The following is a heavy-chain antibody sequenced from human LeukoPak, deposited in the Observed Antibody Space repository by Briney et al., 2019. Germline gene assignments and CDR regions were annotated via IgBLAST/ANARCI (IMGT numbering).Heavy chain of an antibody. Sequence: GGSLRLSCAASGFTFSGYWMSWVRQAPGKGLEWVANIKQDGSEKYYVDSVKGRFTISRDNAKNSLYLQMNSLRTEDTALYYCAKDRGDWALAPFDYWGQGTLVTVSS. CDR2: IKQDGSEK. CDR1: GFTFSGYW. CDR3: AKDRGDWALAPFDY. V-gene: IGHV3-7*03. J-gene: IGHJ4*02. D-gene: IGHD2-21*02.